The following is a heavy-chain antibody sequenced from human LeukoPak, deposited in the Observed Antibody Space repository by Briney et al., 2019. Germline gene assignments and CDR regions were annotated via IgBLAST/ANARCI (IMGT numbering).Heavy chain of an antibody. CDR2: IKQDGSEK. CDR3: TTGLRGAGTYVDY. D-gene: IGHD6-19*01. CDR1: GFTFSSYW. J-gene: IGHJ4*02. V-gene: IGHV3-7*03. Sequence: GGSLRLSCAASGFTFSSYWMSWVRQAPGKGLEWVANIKQDGSEKYYVDSVKGRFTISRDNAKNSLYLQMNSLKTEDTAVYYCTTGLRGAGTYVDYWGQGTLVTVSS.